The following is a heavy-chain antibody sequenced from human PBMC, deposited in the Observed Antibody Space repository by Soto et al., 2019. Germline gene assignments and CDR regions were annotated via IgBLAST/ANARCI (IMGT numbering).Heavy chain of an antibody. D-gene: IGHD6-19*01. Sequence: ESLKISCKGSGYSITSYWISWVRQMPGKGLEWMGRIDPSESYTNYSPSFQGHVTISADKSISTAYLQWSSLKASDTAMYYCARLGVAVAADGMDVWGQGTTVTVSS. CDR2: IDPSESYT. V-gene: IGHV5-10-1*01. J-gene: IGHJ6*02. CDR3: ARLGVAVAADGMDV. CDR1: GYSITSYW.